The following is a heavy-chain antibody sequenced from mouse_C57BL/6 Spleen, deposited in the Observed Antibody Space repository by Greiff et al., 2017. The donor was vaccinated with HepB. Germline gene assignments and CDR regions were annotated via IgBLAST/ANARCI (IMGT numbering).Heavy chain of an antibody. D-gene: IGHD1-1*01. CDR3: ARRGSTVVATRDAMDY. J-gene: IGHJ4*01. CDR1: GFTFSDYG. CDR2: ISSGSNTI. Sequence: EVQLVESGGGLVKPGGSLKLSCAASGFTFSDYGMHWVRQAPEKGLEWVAYISSGSNTIYYADTVKGRFTISRDNAKNTLFLQMTSLRSEDTAMYYCARRGSTVVATRDAMDYWGQGTSVTVSS. V-gene: IGHV5-17*01.